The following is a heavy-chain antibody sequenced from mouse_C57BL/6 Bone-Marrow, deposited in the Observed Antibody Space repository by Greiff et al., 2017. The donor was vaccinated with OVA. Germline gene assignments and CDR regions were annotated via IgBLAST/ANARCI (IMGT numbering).Heavy chain of an antibody. D-gene: IGHD2-4*01. J-gene: IGHJ2*01. CDR2: ILPGRGST. CDR1: GYTFTGYW. V-gene: IGHV1-9*01. Sequence: QVQLQQSGAELMKPGASVKLSCKATGYTFTGYWIEWVKQRPGHGLEWIGEILPGRGSTNYNEKFKGKATFTADTSSNTAYMQLSSLTTEDSAIYYCARARLRRRRFDYWGQGTTLTVSS. CDR3: ARARLRRRRFDY.